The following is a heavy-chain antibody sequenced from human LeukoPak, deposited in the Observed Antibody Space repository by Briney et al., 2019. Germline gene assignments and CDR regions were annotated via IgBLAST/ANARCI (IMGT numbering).Heavy chain of an antibody. V-gene: IGHV4-38-2*01. CDR1: GYSISSGYY. CDR3: ASVGASHYGDWFFDY. CDR2: IYHSGST. Sequence: PSETLSLTCAVSGYSISSGYYWGWIRQPPGKGLEWIGSIYHSGSTYCNPFLKSRGTISVDTSKNRFSLKLSSVTAADTAVYYCASVGASHYGDWFFDYWGQGTLVTVSS. J-gene: IGHJ4*02. D-gene: IGHD4-17*01.